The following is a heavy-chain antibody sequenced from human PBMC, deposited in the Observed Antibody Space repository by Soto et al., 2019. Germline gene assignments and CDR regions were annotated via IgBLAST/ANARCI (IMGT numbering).Heavy chain of an antibody. Sequence: SQTLSPTCAVYGGSFSGYYWSWIRQPPGKGLGWIGEINHSGSTNYNPSLKSRVTISVDTSKNQLSLKLSSVTAAERAVYYGAREPVLRFWQWVPEVLYGMHVWGQGTTVTVYS. V-gene: IGHV4-34*01. D-gene: IGHD3-3*01. CDR1: GGSFSGYY. CDR3: AREPVLRFWQWVPEVLYGMHV. CDR2: INHSGST. J-gene: IGHJ6*02.